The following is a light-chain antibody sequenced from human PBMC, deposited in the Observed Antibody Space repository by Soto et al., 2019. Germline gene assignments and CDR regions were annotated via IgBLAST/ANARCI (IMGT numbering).Light chain of an antibody. CDR2: DNN. Sequence: QSVLTQPPSVSGAPGQRVTISCTGSSSNIGAGYDVHWYQQLPGTAPKLLIYDNNNRPSGVPDRFSGSKSGTSASLAITGLQAEDEADYYGQSYDNSLSVHVVFGGGTKVTVL. V-gene: IGLV1-40*01. J-gene: IGLJ2*01. CDR3: QSYDNSLSVHVV. CDR1: SSNIGAGYD.